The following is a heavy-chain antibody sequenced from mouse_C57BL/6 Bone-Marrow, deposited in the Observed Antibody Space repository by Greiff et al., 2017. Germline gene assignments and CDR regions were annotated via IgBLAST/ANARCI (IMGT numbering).Heavy chain of an antibody. CDR3: ARPTMINYYAMDY. CDR1: GFTFSSYG. CDR2: ISSGGSYT. J-gene: IGHJ4*01. V-gene: IGHV5-6*01. D-gene: IGHD2-4*01. Sequence: EVHLVESGGDLVKPGGSLKLSCAASGFTFSSYGMSWVRQTPDKRLEWVATISSGGSYTYYPDSVKGRFTISRDNAKNTLYLQMSSLKSEDTAMYYCARPTMINYYAMDYWGQGTSVTVSS.